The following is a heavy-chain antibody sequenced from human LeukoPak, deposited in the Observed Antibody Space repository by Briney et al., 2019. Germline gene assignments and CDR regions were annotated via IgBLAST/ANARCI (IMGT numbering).Heavy chain of an antibody. D-gene: IGHD1-26*01. CDR1: GYTFTDYY. V-gene: IGHV1-2*02. CDR3: ARDIVGATVFYV. J-gene: IGHJ4*02. Sequence: GASVKVSCKASGYTFTDYYMHWVRQAPGQGFEWMGWINPNDGDTNYAQKFQGRVTMTRDTSISTAHMEVSRLRSDDTAVYYCARDIVGATVFYVWGQGTLVTVSS. CDR2: INPNDGDT.